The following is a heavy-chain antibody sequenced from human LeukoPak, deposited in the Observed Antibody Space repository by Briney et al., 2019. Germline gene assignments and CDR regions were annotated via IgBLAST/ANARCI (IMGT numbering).Heavy chain of an antibody. CDR1: GASVSGSAYY. J-gene: IGHJ6*03. CDR2: IYYSGST. D-gene: IGHD2-15*01. Sequence: NPSETLSLTCTVSGASVSGSAYYWGWIRQPPGKGLEWIGSIYYSGSTYYNPSLKSRVTISVDTSKNQFSLKLSSVTAADTAVYYCARVKARIYYYYYMDVWGKGTTVTVSS. V-gene: IGHV4-39*07. CDR3: ARVKARIYYYYYMDV.